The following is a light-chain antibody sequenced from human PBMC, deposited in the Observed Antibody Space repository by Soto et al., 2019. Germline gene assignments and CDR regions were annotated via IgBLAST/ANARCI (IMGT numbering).Light chain of an antibody. V-gene: IGLV7-46*01. CDR2: DTT. CDR1: TGVVTSGHF. J-gene: IGLJ3*02. Sequence: QAVVTQESSLTVSPGGTITLTCGSSTGVVTSGHFPYWFQQKPGQAPRTLIYDTTNKHSWTPARFSGSLLGGKAALTLSGAQPEDEADYYCLLSYSGARVFGGGTKVTVL. CDR3: LLSYSGARV.